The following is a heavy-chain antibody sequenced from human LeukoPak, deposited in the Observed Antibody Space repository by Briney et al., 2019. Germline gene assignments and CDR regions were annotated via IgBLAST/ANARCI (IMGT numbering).Heavy chain of an antibody. J-gene: IGHJ4*02. CDR2: IKQDGSEK. CDR1: GFTFSGYG. CDR3: ARGSAAAGYYFDY. Sequence: GRSLRLSCAASGFTFSGYGMHWVRQAPGKGLEWVANIKQDGSEKYYVDSVKGRFTISRDNAKNSLYLQMNSLRAEDTAVYYCARGSAAAGYYFDYWGQGTLVTVSS. D-gene: IGHD6-13*01. V-gene: IGHV3-7*01.